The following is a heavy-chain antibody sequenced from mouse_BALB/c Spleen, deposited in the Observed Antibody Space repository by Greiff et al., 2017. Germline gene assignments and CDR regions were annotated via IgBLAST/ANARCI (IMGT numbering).Heavy chain of an antibody. V-gene: IGHV5-6-5*01. CDR1: GFTFSSYA. D-gene: IGHD2-4*01. J-gene: IGHJ3*01. Sequence: EVQLVESGGGLVKPGGSLKLSCAASGFTFSSYAMSWVRQTPEKRLEWVASISSGGSTYYPDSVKGRFTISRDNARNILYLQMSSLRSEDTAMYYCARADDYDGGVFAYWGQGTLVTVSA. CDR3: ARADDYDGGVFAY. CDR2: ISSGGST.